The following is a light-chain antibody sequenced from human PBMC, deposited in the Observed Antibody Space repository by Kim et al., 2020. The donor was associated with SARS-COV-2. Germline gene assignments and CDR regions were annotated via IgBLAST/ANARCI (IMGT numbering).Light chain of an antibody. CDR1: KLGDKY. J-gene: IGLJ3*02. CDR3: QACDSSTAWV. Sequence: VSPGQTASITCSGDKLGDKYACWYQQKPGQSPVLVIYQDNKRPSEIPERFSGSNSGNTATLTISGTQAMDEADYYCQACDSSTAWVFGGGTRLTVL. V-gene: IGLV3-1*01. CDR2: QDN.